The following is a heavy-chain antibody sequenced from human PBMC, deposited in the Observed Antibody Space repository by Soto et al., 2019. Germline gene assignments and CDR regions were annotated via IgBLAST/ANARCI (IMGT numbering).Heavy chain of an antibody. CDR3: ARNKPRLWFGELFPFDY. V-gene: IGHV1-18*01. CDR2: ISAYNGNT. J-gene: IGHJ4*02. Sequence: GASVKVSCKASGYTFTSYGISWVRQAPGQGLEWMGWISAYNGNTNYAQKLQGRVTMTTDTSTSTAYMELRSLRSDDTAVYYCARNKPRLWFGELFPFDYWGQGTLVTVSS. CDR1: GYTFTSYG. D-gene: IGHD3-10*01.